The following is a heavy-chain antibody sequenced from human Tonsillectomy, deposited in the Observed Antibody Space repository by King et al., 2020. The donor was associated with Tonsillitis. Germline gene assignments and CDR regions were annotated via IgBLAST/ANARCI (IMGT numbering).Heavy chain of an antibody. CDR3: GREYWGAFDI. V-gene: IGHV3-11*06. Sequence: VQLVESGGGLVKPGGSLRLSCAASGFTFSDYYMSWIRQAPGKGLEWISFINPSGTNTNSVDSVRGRFTLSRDNAKNSMFLQMNSLGAEDTGVYYCGREYWGAFDIWGQGTMVTVSS. J-gene: IGHJ3*02. CDR2: INPSGTNT. CDR1: GFTFSDYY. D-gene: IGHD2-8*02.